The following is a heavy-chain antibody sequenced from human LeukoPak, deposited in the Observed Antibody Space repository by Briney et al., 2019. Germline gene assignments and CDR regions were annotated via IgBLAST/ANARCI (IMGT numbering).Heavy chain of an antibody. V-gene: IGHV1-2*02. Sequence: VASVTVSCTASGYTFTVYYMHWVRQAPGQGLEWMGWINPNSGGTNYAQKFQGRVTMTRDTSISTAYMELSRLRSDDTAVYYCARYSIAAAGKNWFDPWGQGTLVTVSS. CDR3: ARYSIAAAGKNWFDP. CDR2: INPNSGGT. CDR1: GYTFTVYY. J-gene: IGHJ5*02. D-gene: IGHD6-13*01.